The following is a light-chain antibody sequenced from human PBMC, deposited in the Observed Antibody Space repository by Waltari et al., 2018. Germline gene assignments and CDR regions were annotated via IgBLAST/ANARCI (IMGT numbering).Light chain of an antibody. Sequence: QLVLTQSPSAPASLGPAVKLTCTLTSGHTNYAIAWHQQQPEKGPRYVMKLNSDGSHFQGDGIPDRFSGSSSGAGRYLTISSLQSEDEADYYCQTWDTGIRVFGGGTKLTVL. CDR3: QTWDTGIRV. CDR1: SGHTNYA. J-gene: IGLJ3*02. CDR2: LNSDGSH. V-gene: IGLV4-69*01.